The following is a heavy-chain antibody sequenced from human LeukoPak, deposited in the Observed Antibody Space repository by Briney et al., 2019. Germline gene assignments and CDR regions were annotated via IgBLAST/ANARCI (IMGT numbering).Heavy chain of an antibody. J-gene: IGHJ6*03. CDR3: ASLPGYDSSGYRRVYYYYYMDV. V-gene: IGHV4-38-2*02. Sequence: PSETLSLTCTVSGYSISSGYYWSWIRQPPGKGLEWIGEINHSGSTNNNPSLKSRVTISVDTSKNQFSLKLSSVTAADTAVYYCASLPGYDSSGYRRVYYYYYMDVWGKGTTVTVSS. CDR2: INHSGST. CDR1: GYSISSGYY. D-gene: IGHD3-22*01.